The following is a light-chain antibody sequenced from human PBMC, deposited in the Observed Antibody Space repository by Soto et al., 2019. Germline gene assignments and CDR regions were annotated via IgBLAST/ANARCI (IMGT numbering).Light chain of an antibody. J-gene: IGKJ4*01. V-gene: IGKV3-11*01. CDR1: QSVGAQ. Sequence: EVVLTQYPATLSLSPGERATLSCRASQSVGAQFAWYQQKPGQSPRLLSYGASNRASGISARFSGSGSGTDFTLTIASLEPEDSAVYDGQQRNDWGSFGGGTRVEIK. CDR2: GAS. CDR3: QQRNDWGS.